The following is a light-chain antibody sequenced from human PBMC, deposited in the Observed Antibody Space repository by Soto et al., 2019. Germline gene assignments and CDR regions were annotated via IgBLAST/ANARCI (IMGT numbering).Light chain of an antibody. J-gene: IGKJ1*01. CDR2: AAS. CDR3: QKYDRSPSM. Sequence: DIQLTQSPSSLSASLGDRVTITCRASQDIKKFLAWYQQRPGKVPDLLIYAASTLRSGVPSRFSGNASGAVVSFALSSLQREDVATYYCQKYDRSPSMFGQGTKVDIK. CDR1: QDIKKF. V-gene: IGKV1-27*01.